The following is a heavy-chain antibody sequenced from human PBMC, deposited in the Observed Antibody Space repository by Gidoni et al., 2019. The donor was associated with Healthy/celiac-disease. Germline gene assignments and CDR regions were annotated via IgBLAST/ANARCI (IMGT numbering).Heavy chain of an antibody. CDR3: ARGWLTGYYYGSGSYYY. CDR1: GFTFSDYY. CDR2: ISSSSSYT. V-gene: IGHV3-11*06. D-gene: IGHD3-10*01. J-gene: IGHJ4*02. Sequence: VQLVESGGGLVKPGGSLRLSCTASGFTFSDYYMSWIRQAPGKGLEWVSYISSSSSYTNYADSVKGRFTISRDNAKNSLYLQMNSLRAEDTAVYYCARGWLTGYYYGSGSYYYWGQGTLVTVSS.